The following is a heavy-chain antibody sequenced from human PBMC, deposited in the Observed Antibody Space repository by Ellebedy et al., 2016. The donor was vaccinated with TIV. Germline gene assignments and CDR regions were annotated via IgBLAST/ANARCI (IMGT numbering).Heavy chain of an antibody. V-gene: IGHV4-4*07. CDR3: AGESQTTGYNWFDP. Sequence: PSETLSLTCTVHGGSITSYYWNWIRQPAGKGLEWIGRRFTSGNTKYNPSLRSRVTISLDTPTNQFSLKLTSVTAADTAVYFCAGESQTTGYNWFDPWGQGLLVTVSS. J-gene: IGHJ5*02. CDR1: GGSITSYY. CDR2: RFTSGNT. D-gene: IGHD4-17*01.